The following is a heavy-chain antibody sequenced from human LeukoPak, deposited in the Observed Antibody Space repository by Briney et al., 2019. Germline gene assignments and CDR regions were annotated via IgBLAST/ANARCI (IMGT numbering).Heavy chain of an antibody. J-gene: IGHJ5*02. Sequence: GESLRISCKGSGYSFTSNWISWARQMPGKGLEWMGRIDPSDSYTNYSPSFQGHVTISADKSISTAYLQWSSLKASETAMYYCSRLYCSGGICYRHNWFDPWGQGTLVTVSS. CDR3: SRLYCSGGICYRHNWFDP. V-gene: IGHV5-10-1*01. CDR2: IDPSDSYT. CDR1: GYSFTSNW. D-gene: IGHD2-15*01.